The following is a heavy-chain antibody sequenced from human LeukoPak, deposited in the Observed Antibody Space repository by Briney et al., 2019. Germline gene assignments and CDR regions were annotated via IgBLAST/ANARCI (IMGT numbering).Heavy chain of an antibody. CDR1: GGTFSNLA. Sequence: SVKVSCKASGGTFSNLAINWVRQAPGQGLEWMGRIIPIFGSPNYAKKFQGRVTITADTSTSTAYMELSSLRSEDTAVYYCARDLSPSSSWLYYYYYMDVWGKGTTVTVSS. V-gene: IGHV1-69*06. D-gene: IGHD6-13*01. CDR3: ARDLSPSSSWLYYYYYMDV. CDR2: IIPIFGSP. J-gene: IGHJ6*03.